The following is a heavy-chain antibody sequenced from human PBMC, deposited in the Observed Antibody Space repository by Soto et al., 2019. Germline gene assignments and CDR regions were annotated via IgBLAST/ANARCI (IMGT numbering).Heavy chain of an antibody. CDR2: IYYSGNT. Sequence: SETLSLTCTVSGDSISRGGDYWTWIRQRPGKGLEWIGYIYYSGNTYINPTLKSRVTISVDMSENQFSLKLSSVTAADTAVYYCARATYYDFWSGLSPLEYWGQGTLVTVSS. CDR3: ARATYYDFWSGLSPLEY. J-gene: IGHJ4*02. CDR1: GDSISRGGDY. D-gene: IGHD3-3*01. V-gene: IGHV4-31*03.